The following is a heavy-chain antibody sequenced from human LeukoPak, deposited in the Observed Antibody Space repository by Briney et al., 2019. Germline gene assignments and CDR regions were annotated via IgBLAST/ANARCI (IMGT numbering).Heavy chain of an antibody. J-gene: IGHJ4*02. CDR3: ARDCERGYSYGLC. Sequence: PGGSLILSCAASGFTFSGSAMHWVRQASGKGLEWVATITSDSTYISHAASVRGRFTVSRDNAKNSVFLQMDSLRTGDTAVYFCARDCERGYSYGLCWGQGTVVTVSS. V-gene: IGHV3-21*01. CDR2: ITSDSTYI. D-gene: IGHD5-18*01. CDR1: GFTFSGSA.